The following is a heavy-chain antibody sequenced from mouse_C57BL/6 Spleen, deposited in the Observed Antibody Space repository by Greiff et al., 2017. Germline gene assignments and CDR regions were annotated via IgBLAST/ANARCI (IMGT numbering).Heavy chain of an antibody. Sequence: EVQLQQSGAELVRPGASVKLSCTASGFNIKDDYMHWVKQRPEQGLEWIGWIDPENGDTEYASKFQGKATITADTSSNTAYLQLSSLTSEDTAVYYCTTPTLGPADWGQGTLGTVSA. V-gene: IGHV14-4*01. CDR3: TTPTLGPAD. CDR2: IDPENGDT. J-gene: IGHJ3*01. CDR1: GFNIKDDY. D-gene: IGHD4-1*01.